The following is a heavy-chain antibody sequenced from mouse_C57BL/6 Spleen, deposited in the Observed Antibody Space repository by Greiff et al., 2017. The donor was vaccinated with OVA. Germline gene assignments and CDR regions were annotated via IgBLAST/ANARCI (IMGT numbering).Heavy chain of an antibody. D-gene: IGHD2-4*01. J-gene: IGHJ3*01. CDR3: AREGSYDSFAY. CDR2: IYPGDGDT. V-gene: IGHV1-82*01. Sequence: QVQLQQSGPELVKPGASVKISCKASGYAFSSSWMNWVKQRPGKGLEWIGRIYPGDGDTNYNGKFKGKATLTADKSSSTAYMQLSSLTSEDSAVYFCAREGSYDSFAYWGQGTLVTVSA. CDR1: GYAFSSSW.